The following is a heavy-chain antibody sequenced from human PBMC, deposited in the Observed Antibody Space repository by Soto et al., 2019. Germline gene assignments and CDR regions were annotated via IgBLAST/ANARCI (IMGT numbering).Heavy chain of an antibody. J-gene: IGHJ4*02. Sequence: ASVKVSCKASGYTFTSYDINWVRQATGQGLEWMGWMNPNSGNTGYAQKFQGRVTMTRNTSISTAYMELSSLRSEDTAVYYCARGRLFGTKEITTGGTDFDYWGQGTLVTVSS. CDR1: GYTFTSYD. V-gene: IGHV1-8*01. CDR2: MNPNSGNT. D-gene: IGHD2-21*01. CDR3: ARGRLFGTKEITTGGTDFDY.